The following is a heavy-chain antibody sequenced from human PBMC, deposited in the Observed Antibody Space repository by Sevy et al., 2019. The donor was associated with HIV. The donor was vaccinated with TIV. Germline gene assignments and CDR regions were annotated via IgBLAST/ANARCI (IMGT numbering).Heavy chain of an antibody. Sequence: ASVKVSCKASGYTFTSYGISWVRQAPGQGLEWMGWISAYNGNTNYAQKLQGRVTMTTDTSTSTAYMELRSLRSDDTAVYYCARVIISLNYYYYGMDVWGQGTTVTVS. CDR2: ISAYNGNT. CDR1: GYTFTSYG. CDR3: ARVIISLNYYYYGMDV. V-gene: IGHV1-18*01. J-gene: IGHJ6*02. D-gene: IGHD2-21*01.